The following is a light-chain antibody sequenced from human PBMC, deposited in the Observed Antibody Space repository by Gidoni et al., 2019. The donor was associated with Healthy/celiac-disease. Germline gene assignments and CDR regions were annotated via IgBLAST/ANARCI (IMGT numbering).Light chain of an antibody. V-gene: IGLV1-47*01. J-gene: IGLJ3*02. Sequence: QSVLTQPPSASGTPGQRVTIACSGSSSNIGSNYVYWYQQLPGTAPKLLIYRNTQRPSGVPDRFSGSKSGTSASLAISGLRSEDEADYYCAAWDDSLSCPVFGGGPKLTVL. CDR2: RNT. CDR1: SSNIGSNY. CDR3: AAWDDSLSCPV.